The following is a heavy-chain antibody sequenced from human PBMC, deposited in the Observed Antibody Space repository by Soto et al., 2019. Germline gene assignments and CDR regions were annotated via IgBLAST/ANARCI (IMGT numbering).Heavy chain of an antibody. J-gene: IGHJ4*02. Sequence: QVQLVQSGAEIQKPGSSVKVSCQSSGGTFNTYAMNWVRQAPGQGPEWMGDISPMFGAANYAPKFQGRVTITADESTGTSYMQLSSLPSEDTALYFCAREVQVHTPAFVYWGQGTLVTVSS. D-gene: IGHD3-10*01. CDR2: ISPMFGAA. CDR3: AREVQVHTPAFVY. V-gene: IGHV1-69*19. CDR1: GGTFNTYA.